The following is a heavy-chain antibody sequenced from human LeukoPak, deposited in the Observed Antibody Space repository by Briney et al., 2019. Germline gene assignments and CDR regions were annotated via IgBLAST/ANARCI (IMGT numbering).Heavy chain of an antibody. CDR3: ARGIAAPAWFDP. J-gene: IGHJ5*02. D-gene: IGHD6-6*01. V-gene: IGHV1-69*05. Sequence: SVKVSCKASGGTFSSYAISWVRQAPGQGLEWMGGIIPIFGTANYAQKFQGRVTITTDESTSTAYMELSSLRSEDTAVYYCARGIAAPAWFDPWGQGTLVTVSS. CDR2: IIPIFGTA. CDR1: GGTFSSYA.